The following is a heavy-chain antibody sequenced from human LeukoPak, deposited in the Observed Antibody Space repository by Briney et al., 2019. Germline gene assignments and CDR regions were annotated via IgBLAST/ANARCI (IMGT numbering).Heavy chain of an antibody. CDR1: GYTFSDYG. CDR3: ARDWGPMVRGVIILAAF. V-gene: IGHV1-18*01. Sequence: ASVKVSCKASGYTFSDYGINWVRQAPGQGLEWMGWISGYNGNTDYAQIVQDRVTMTTDTSTNTVYMELKGLKSDDTAVYYCARDWGPMVRGVIILAAFWGQGTLVTVSS. J-gene: IGHJ4*02. CDR2: ISGYNGNT. D-gene: IGHD3-10*01.